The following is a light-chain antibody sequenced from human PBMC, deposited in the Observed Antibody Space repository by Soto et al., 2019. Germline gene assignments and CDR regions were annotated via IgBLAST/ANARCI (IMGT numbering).Light chain of an antibody. J-gene: IGKJ5*01. CDR1: QTISRW. CDR3: QLYDSWPPIT. V-gene: IGKV1-5*01. CDR2: DAS. Sequence: IQLTQPPSTLSASVGDEVTITCRASQTISRWLAWYQQKPGRAPKLLIYDASTLESGVPSRFSGSGSETEFTLTISSLQPDDFTVYYCQLYDSWPPITFGQGTRLEI.